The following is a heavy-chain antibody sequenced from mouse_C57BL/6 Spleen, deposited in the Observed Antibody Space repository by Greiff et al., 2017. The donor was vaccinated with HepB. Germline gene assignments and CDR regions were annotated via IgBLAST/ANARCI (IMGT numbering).Heavy chain of an antibody. CDR2: INPYNGDT. J-gene: IGHJ2*01. Sequence: EVQLMESGPELVKPGDSVKISCKASGYSFTGYFMNWVMQSHGKSLEWIGRINPYNGDTFYNQKFKGKATLTVDKSSSTAHMELRSLTSEDSAVYYCARQYPGVFGYWGQGTTLTVSS. CDR1: GYSFTGYF. D-gene: IGHD5-1*01. V-gene: IGHV1-20*01. CDR3: ARQYPGVFGY.